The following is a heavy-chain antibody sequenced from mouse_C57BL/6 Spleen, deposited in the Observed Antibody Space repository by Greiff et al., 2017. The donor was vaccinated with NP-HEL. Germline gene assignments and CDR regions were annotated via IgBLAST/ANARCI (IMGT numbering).Heavy chain of an antibody. CDR1: GYAFSSSW. Sequence: VQLQESGPELVKPGASVKISCKASGYAFSSSWMNWVKQRPGKGLEWIGRIYPGDGDTNYNGKFKGKATLTADKSSSTAYMQLSSLTSEDSAVYFCAREYGSSYGAFDYGGQGTTLTVSS. D-gene: IGHD1-1*01. CDR2: IYPGDGDT. J-gene: IGHJ2*01. CDR3: AREYGSSYGAFDY. V-gene: IGHV1-82*01.